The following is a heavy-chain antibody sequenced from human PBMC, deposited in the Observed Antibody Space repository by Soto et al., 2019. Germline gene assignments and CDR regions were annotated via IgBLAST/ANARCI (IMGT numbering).Heavy chain of an antibody. CDR1: GFTFCDYY. V-gene: IGHV4-31*02. Sequence: LRLSCAASGFTFCDYYMSWIRQAPGKGLEWIGYIFYSGTTYYNPSLKSRVTISVDTSKNQFSLKLSSVTAADTAVYYCARSVDPWGQGTLVTVSS. CDR2: IFYSGTT. CDR3: ARSVDP. J-gene: IGHJ5*02.